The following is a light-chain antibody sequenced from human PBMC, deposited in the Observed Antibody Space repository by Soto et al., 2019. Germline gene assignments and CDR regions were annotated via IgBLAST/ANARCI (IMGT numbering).Light chain of an antibody. V-gene: IGLV4-69*01. CDR3: QTWGTGIQV. CDR2: LNSDGSH. J-gene: IGLJ1*01. CDR1: SGHNSYA. Sequence: QLVLTQSPSASASLGASVKLTCTLSSGHNSYAIAWHQQQPEKGPRYLMKLNSDGSHSKGDGIPDRFSGSSSGAERYLTISSLKSEDEADYYCQTWGTGIQVFGTGTKVTVL.